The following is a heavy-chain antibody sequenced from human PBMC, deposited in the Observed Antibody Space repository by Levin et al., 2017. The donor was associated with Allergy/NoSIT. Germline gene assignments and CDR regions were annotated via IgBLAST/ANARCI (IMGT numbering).Heavy chain of an antibody. D-gene: IGHD3-16*01. Sequence: AGESLKISCAASGFTFSSYSINWVRQAPGKGLEWVSSISTSSDIYYADAVQGRFTISRDKAKNSVDLQMNSLRDEDTALYYCARDMTPYVDIPFGAIDSWGQGTLVTVSS. CDR1: GFTFSSYS. CDR3: ARDMTPYVDIPFGAIDS. CDR2: ISTSSDI. V-gene: IGHV3-21*01. J-gene: IGHJ4*02.